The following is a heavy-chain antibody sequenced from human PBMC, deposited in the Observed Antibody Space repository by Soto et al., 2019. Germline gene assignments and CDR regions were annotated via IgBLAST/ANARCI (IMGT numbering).Heavy chain of an antibody. J-gene: IGHJ4*02. D-gene: IGHD1-26*01. CDR2: INAGNGNT. CDR3: ARDLGVGAASDY. Sequence: ASVKVSCKASGYTFTSYAMHWVRQAPGQRLEWMGWINAGNGNTKYLQKFQGRVTITRDTSASTAHMELSSLRSEDTAVYYCARDLGVGAASDYWGQGTLVTVSS. CDR1: GYTFTSYA. V-gene: IGHV1-3*01.